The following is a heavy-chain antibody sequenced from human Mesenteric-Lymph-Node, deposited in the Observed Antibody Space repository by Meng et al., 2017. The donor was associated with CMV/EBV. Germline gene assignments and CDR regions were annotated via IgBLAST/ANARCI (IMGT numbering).Heavy chain of an antibody. CDR1: GHSFTNYW. CDR2: IYPGDSDT. D-gene: IGHD3-22*01. V-gene: IGHV5-51*01. Sequence: GESLKISCKGSGHSFTNYWIGWVRQMPGKGLEWMGIIYPGDSDTKYSPSFQGQVTISADKSISTAYLQWSSLKASDTAMYYCARQKGLVHYYASSGYYDAFDIWGQGTMVTVSS. J-gene: IGHJ3*02. CDR3: ARQKGLVHYYASSGYYDAFDI.